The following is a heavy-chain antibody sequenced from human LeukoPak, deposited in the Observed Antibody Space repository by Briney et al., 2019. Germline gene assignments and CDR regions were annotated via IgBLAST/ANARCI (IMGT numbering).Heavy chain of an antibody. J-gene: IGHJ4*02. V-gene: IGHV3-21*04. Sequence: GGTLRLSCAASGFSFSSYTMNWVRQAPGKGLEWVSCISRSSNYIYYADSVKGRFTISRDNSKNTLYLQMNSLRAEDTAVYYCAKDFLGGYQDYWGQGTLVSVSS. D-gene: IGHD3-22*01. CDR1: GFSFSSYT. CDR2: ISRSSNYI. CDR3: AKDFLGGYQDY.